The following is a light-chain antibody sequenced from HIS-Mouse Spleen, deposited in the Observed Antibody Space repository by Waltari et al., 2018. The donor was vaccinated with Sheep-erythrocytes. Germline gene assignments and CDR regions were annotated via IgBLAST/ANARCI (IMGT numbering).Light chain of an antibody. J-gene: IGLJ3*02. V-gene: IGLV2-14*03. CDR1: SSAVGGYNY. Sequence: QSALTQPASVSGSPGQSIPIPCTGTSSAVGGYNYVSWYQQHPGKAPQPIIYDFSNRPSGVSNRFSGSKSGNTASLTISGLQAEDEADYYCSSYTSSSTWVFGGGTKLTVL. CDR2: DFS. CDR3: SSYTSSSTWV.